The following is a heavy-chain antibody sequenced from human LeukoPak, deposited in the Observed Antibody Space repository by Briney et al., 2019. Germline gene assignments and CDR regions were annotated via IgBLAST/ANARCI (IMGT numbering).Heavy chain of an antibody. V-gene: IGHV1-18*04. CDR3: ARDRYGFVYLRCIDV. J-gene: IGHJ6*04. D-gene: IGHD3-10*01. CDR1: GYPFTSYG. CDR2: ISAYNGNT. Sequence: ASVKVSCKASGYPFTSYGISWVRQAPGQGLEWMGWISAYNGNTNYAQKLQGRVTMTTDTSTSTAYMELRSLRSDDTAVYYCARDRYGFVYLRCIDVWGKGTTVTVSS.